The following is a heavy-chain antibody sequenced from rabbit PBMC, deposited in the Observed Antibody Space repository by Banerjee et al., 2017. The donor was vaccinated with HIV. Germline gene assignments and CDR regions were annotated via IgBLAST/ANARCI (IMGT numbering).Heavy chain of an antibody. CDR2: IYAGKGRT. J-gene: IGHJ4*01. Sequence: QEQLEESGGGLVQPGGSLTLSCKASGFDFSNYYMSWVRQAPGKGLEWIGTIYAGKGRTYNASWVNGRFTISKTSTTVDLKMNSLTAADTATYFCARGSSGGYAINLWGQGTLVTVS. D-gene: IGHD1-1*01. V-gene: IGHV1S42*01. CDR3: ARGSSGGYAINL. CDR1: GFDFSNYY.